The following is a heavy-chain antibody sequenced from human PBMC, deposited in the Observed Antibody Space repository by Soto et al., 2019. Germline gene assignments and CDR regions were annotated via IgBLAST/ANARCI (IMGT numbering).Heavy chain of an antibody. D-gene: IGHD3-9*01. CDR3: ARSFSDWYYFDY. J-gene: IGHJ4*02. Sequence: SETLSLTCTVSGGSISSGGYYWTWIRQHPGKGLEWIGYIYYSGSTYYNPSLKSRVTISIDTSKNQFSLNLNSVTAADTAIYFCARSFSDWYYFDYWGLGTLVTVSS. CDR1: GGSISSGGYY. CDR2: IYYSGST. V-gene: IGHV4-31*03.